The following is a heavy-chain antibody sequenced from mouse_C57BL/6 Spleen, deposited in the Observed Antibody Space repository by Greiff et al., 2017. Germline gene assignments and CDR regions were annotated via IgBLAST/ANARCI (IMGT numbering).Heavy chain of an antibody. CDR1: GYAFSSYW. V-gene: IGHV1-80*01. J-gene: IGHJ2*01. CDR3: ARVRGIYYDYGGGVDY. CDR2: IYPGDGDT. D-gene: IGHD2-4*01. Sequence: VQLQQSGAELVKPGASVKISCKASGYAFSSYWMNWVKQRPGKGLEWIGQIYPGDGDTNYNGKFKGKATLTADKSSSTAYLQLSSLTSEDSAVYFCARVRGIYYDYGGGVDYWGQGTTLTVSS.